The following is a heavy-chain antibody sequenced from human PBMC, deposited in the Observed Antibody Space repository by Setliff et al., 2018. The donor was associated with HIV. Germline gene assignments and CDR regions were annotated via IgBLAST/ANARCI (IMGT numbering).Heavy chain of an antibody. CDR3: FYSYALGV. CDR2: ISDGVERT. J-gene: IGHJ6*02. D-gene: IGHD4-17*01. V-gene: IGHV3-23*01. CDR1: GFIFNNYA. Sequence: GGSLRLSCVASGFIFNNYAMSWVRQVPGKGLEGVSTISDGVERTYYADRSTSTSYMELRGLRSEDTAVYFCARETYFFDVTTFYSYALGVWGQGTTVTVSS.